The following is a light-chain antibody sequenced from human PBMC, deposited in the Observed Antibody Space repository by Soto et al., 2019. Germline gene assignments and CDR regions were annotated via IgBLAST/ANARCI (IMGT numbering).Light chain of an antibody. CDR3: CSYSSSTTLEV. J-gene: IGLJ1*01. CDR1: STDVGGHNY. V-gene: IGLV2-14*01. CDR2: DVS. Sequence: QSALTQPASVSGSPGQSITISCTGTSTDVGGHNYVSWYQQHPDKAPKLMIYDVSNRPSGVSSRFSGSKSGNTASLTISGLQTEDEADYYCCSYSSSTTLEVFGTGTKLTVL.